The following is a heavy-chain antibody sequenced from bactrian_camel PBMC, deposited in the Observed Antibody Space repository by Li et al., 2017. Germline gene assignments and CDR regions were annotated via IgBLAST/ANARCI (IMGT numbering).Heavy chain of an antibody. CDR1: GSIFSSYY. V-gene: IGHV3S40*01. J-gene: IGHJ6*01. Sequence: VQLVESGGGLVQPGGSLNLSCAASGSIFSSYYMSWVRQAPGKGLEWVSAINTGGGTTHYADSVKGRFTISRDNAKNTVYLQMNSLKPEDTAVYFCVRDWGVYGGSWEFAYWGQGTQVTVS. D-gene: IGHD6*01. CDR2: INTGGGTT. CDR3: VRDWGVYGGSWEFAY.